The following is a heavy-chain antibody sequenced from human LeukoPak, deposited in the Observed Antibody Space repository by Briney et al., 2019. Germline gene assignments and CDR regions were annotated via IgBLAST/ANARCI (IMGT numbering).Heavy chain of an antibody. V-gene: IGHV4-59*01. CDR1: GGSISSYY. J-gene: IGHJ4*02. Sequence: PSETLSLTCTVSGGSISSYYWSWIRQPPGKGLEWIGYIYYSGSTNYNPSLKSRVTISVDASKNQFSLRLTSVIAADTAVYYCARGRRDMATINLFDFWGQGTLVTLSS. CDR3: ARGRRDMATINLFDF. CDR2: IYYSGST. D-gene: IGHD5-24*01.